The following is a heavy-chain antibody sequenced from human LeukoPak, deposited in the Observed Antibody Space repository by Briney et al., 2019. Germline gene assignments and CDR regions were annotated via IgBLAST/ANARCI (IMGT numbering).Heavy chain of an antibody. CDR3: ARGLKGLDSGNFDY. V-gene: IGHV4-34*01. J-gene: IGHJ4*02. D-gene: IGHD2-15*01. CDR2: INHSGST. CDR1: GGSFSGYY. Sequence: SETLSLTCAVYGGSFSGYYWSWIRQPPGKGLEWIGEINHSGSTNYNPSLKSRVTISVDTSKNQFSLKLSSVTAADTAVYYCARGLKGLDSGNFDYWGQGTLVTVSS.